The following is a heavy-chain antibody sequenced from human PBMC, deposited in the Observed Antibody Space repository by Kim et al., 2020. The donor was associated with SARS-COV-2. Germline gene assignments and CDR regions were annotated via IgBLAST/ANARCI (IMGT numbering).Heavy chain of an antibody. V-gene: IGHV3-23*01. CDR1: GFTFSSYA. D-gene: IGHD2-15*01. CDR3: AKAPGVVAATQESPFDY. CDR2: ISGSGGST. Sequence: GGSLRLSCAASGFTFSSYAMSWVRQAPGKGLEWVSAISGSGGSTYYADSVKGRFTISRDNSKNTLYLQMNSLRAEDTAVYYCAKAPGVVAATQESPFDYWGQGTLVTVSS. J-gene: IGHJ4*02.